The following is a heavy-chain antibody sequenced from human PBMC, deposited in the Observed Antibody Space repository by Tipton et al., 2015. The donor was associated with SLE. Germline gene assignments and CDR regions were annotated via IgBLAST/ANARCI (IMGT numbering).Heavy chain of an antibody. V-gene: IGHV4-31*03. J-gene: IGHJ5*02. CDR3: AREVESGRYDWFDP. Sequence: TLSLTCTVSGGSISSGNYYWTWIRQHPGKGLEWIGYIYDTETTYYNPSLKRRVTMSIDRSKNHFSLRLRSVSAADTAIYYCAREVESGRYDWFDPWGQGTLVTVSS. CDR2: IYDTETT. CDR1: GGSISSGNYY. D-gene: IGHD1-26*01.